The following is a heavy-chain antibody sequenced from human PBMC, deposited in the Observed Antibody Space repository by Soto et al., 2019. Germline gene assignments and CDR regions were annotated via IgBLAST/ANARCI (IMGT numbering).Heavy chain of an antibody. CDR3: ARDRRRGYSGYGNWFDP. D-gene: IGHD5-12*01. J-gene: IGHJ5*02. V-gene: IGHV4-31*03. CDR2: IYYSGST. Sequence: QVQLQESGPGLVKPSQTLSLTCTVSGGSISSGGYYWSWIRQHPGKGLEWIGYIYYSGSTYYNPSLKSRVTISVDTSKNQFSLKLSSVTAADTAVYYCARDRRRGYSGYGNWFDPWGQGTLVTASS. CDR1: GGSISSGGYY.